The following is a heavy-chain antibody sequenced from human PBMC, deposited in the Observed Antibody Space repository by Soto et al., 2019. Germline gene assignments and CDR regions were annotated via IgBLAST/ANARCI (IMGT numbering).Heavy chain of an antibody. J-gene: IGHJ6*02. Sequence: GASLRLSCAASGFTFGSYSMNWVRQAPGKRLEWVSYISSSSSTIYYADSAKGRFTISRDNAKNSLYLQMNSLRDEDTAVYYCARDGAEDIVVVVAATAGIDGMDVWGQGTTVTVSS. CDR1: GFTFGSYS. D-gene: IGHD2-15*01. V-gene: IGHV3-48*02. CDR2: ISSSSSTI. CDR3: ARDGAEDIVVVVAATAGIDGMDV.